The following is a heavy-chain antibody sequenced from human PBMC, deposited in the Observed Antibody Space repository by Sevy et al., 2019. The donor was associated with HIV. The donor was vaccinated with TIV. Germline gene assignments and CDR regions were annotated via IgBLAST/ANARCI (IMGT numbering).Heavy chain of an antibody. CDR3: ARVRYKYGSYYFDY. CDR1: GFTFSDYY. D-gene: IGHD5-18*01. Sequence: GGSLRLSCSASGFTFSDYYMSWIRQAPGRGLEWVSYISTSSTYTNHADSVKDRFTISRDNANNSLYLQMNSLRAEDTAPSFCARVRYKYGSYYFDYWGQGTLVTVSS. J-gene: IGHJ4*02. CDR2: ISTSSTYT. V-gene: IGHV3-11*06.